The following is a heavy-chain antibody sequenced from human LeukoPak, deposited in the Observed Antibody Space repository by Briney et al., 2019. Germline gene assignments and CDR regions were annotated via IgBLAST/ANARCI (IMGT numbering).Heavy chain of an antibody. CDR1: GGTFSSYA. Sequence: ASVKVSCKASGGTFSSYAISWVRQAPGQGLEWMGRIIPIPGIANYAQKFQGRVTITADKSTSTAYMELSSLRSEDTAVYYCARRFDYGDYPGAFDIWGQGTMVTVSS. CDR2: IIPIPGIA. J-gene: IGHJ3*02. CDR3: ARRFDYGDYPGAFDI. V-gene: IGHV1-69*04. D-gene: IGHD4-17*01.